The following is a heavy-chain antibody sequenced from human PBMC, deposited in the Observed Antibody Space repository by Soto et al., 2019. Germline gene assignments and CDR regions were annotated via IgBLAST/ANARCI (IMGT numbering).Heavy chain of an antibody. V-gene: IGHV5-51*01. CDR3: ARGGVSPRNFEY. Sequence: GESLKISCKGSGYNFAGYWIAWVRQMPGKGLELIGIIYPSDSDTRYRPSFQGQVTISDDKSLSSAYLQWSSLGASDTAMYYCARGGVSPRNFEYWGQGTTLTASS. D-gene: IGHD3-3*01. CDR1: GYNFAGYW. J-gene: IGHJ4*02. CDR2: IYPSDSDT.